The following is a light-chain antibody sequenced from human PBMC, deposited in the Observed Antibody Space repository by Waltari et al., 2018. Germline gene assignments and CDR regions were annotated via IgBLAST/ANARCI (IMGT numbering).Light chain of an antibody. Sequence: TCRASQSSSSWLAWYQQKPGKAPKLLIYKASNLQSGVPSRSSGSGSGTEFTLTISSLQPDDFATYYCQQYQSYSYTFGQGTKLDI. V-gene: IGKV1-5*03. J-gene: IGKJ2*01. CDR1: QSSSSW. CDR2: KAS. CDR3: QQYQSYSYT.